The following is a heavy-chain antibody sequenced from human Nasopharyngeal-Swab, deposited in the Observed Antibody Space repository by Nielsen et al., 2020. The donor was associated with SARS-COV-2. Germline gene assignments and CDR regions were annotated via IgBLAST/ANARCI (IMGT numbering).Heavy chain of an antibody. D-gene: IGHD5-18*01. CDR3: ARQQLWLHYFDY. J-gene: IGHJ4*02. Sequence: GGSLRLSCAASGFTFSSYWMHWVRQAPGKGLVWVSRINSDGSSTNYADSVKGRFTISRDNAKNTLYLQMNSLRAEDTAVYYCARQQLWLHYFDYWGQGTLVTVSS. CDR2: INSDGSST. CDR1: GFTFSSYW. V-gene: IGHV3-74*01.